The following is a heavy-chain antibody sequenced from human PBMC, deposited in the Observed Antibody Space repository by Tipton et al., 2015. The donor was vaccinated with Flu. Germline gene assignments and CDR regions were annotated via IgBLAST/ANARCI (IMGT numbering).Heavy chain of an antibody. V-gene: IGHV4-59*01. J-gene: IGHJ4*02. CDR3: GKTGRSAAVTDY. CDR1: GVSISGYF. Sequence: GLVKPSETLSLTCTVSGVSISGYFWSWIRQPPGKGLEWIGFIRNDGTTNYNSSLRSRVTISLVTSKNQFSLNLNSVTAADTAVYYCGKTGRSAAVTDYWGQGSLVTVSS. CDR2: IRNDGTT. D-gene: IGHD4-17*01.